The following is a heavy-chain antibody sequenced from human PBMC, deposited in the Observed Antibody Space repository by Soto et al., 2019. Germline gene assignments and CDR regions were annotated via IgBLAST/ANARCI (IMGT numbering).Heavy chain of an antibody. V-gene: IGHV4-4*07. CDR2: IYTSGST. CDR1: GDSMSKYY. J-gene: IGHJ4*02. Sequence: PSETLSLTXTVSGDSMSKYYWSWIRQPAGKGLEWIGRIYTSGSTNYNPSLKSRVNMSIDTSNNHFSLNLKSVTAADAAVYYCARTVGAAYYFDFWGQGALVTVSS. CDR3: ARTVGAAYYFDF. D-gene: IGHD1-26*01.